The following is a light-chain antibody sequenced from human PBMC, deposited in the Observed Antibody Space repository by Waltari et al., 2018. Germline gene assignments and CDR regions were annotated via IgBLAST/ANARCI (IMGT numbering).Light chain of an antibody. CDR1: SSNIGAGYD. CDR3: QSYDSSLSGPVV. CDR2: GNS. V-gene: IGLV1-40*01. J-gene: IGLJ2*01. Sequence: QSVLTQPPSVSGAPGQRVTISCTGSSSNIGAGYDVHWYQQLPGTAPKLLIYGNSNGPAGVPDRFSGSKSGTSASLAITGLQAEEEADYYCQSYDSSLSGPVVFGGGTKLTVL.